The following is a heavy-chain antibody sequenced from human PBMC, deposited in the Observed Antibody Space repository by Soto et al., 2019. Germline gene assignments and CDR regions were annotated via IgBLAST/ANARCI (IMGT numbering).Heavy chain of an antibody. J-gene: IGHJ5*02. V-gene: IGHV4-39*01. Sequence: QLQLQESGPGLVKPSETLSLTCTVSGGSISSRGYYWGWIRQPPGKGLEWIGTIYYSGSTYYNPSLKSRVTISVDTSMAQLSPKLSSVTAADTGVYYCATSNWFDPWGQGTLVTVSS. CDR3: ATSNWFDP. CDR1: GGSISSRGYY. CDR2: IYYSGST.